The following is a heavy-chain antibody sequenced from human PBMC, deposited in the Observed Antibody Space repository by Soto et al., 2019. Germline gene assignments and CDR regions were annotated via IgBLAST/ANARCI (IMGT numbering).Heavy chain of an antibody. Sequence: PGGSLRLSCAASGFTFSDYYMSWIRQAPGKGLEWVSYISSSSSYTNYAGSVKGRFTISRDNAKNSLYLQMNSLRAEDTAVYYCARVRITIFGVGPDDAFDIWGQGTMVTVSS. J-gene: IGHJ3*02. V-gene: IGHV3-11*06. CDR3: ARVRITIFGVGPDDAFDI. CDR1: GFTFSDYY. D-gene: IGHD3-3*01. CDR2: ISSSSSYT.